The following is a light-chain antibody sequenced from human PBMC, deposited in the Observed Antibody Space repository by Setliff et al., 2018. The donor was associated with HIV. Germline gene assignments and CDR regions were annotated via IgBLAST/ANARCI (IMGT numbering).Light chain of an antibody. CDR3: CSYAGSATYV. V-gene: IGLV2-23*02. Sequence: QSVLAQPASVSGSPGQSITISCTGSNSDVGSHYSVSWYQQYPGKAPKLMIYDVTKRPSGVSDRFSGSKSGNTASLTISGLQTEDEADYHCCSYAGSATYVFGTGTKVTV. J-gene: IGLJ1*01. CDR2: DVT. CDR1: NSDVGSHYS.